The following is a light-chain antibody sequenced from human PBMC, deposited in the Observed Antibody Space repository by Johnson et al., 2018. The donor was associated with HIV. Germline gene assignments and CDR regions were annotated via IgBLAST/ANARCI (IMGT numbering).Light chain of an antibody. Sequence: QSVLTQPPSVSAAPGQKVTISCSGSSSDMGNYAVSWYQQLPGTAPKLLIYEKNKRPSGIPDRFSASKSGTSATLGITGLQTGDEADYYCGTWDSSLSAHYVFGTGTKVTVL. CDR3: GTWDSSLSAHYV. J-gene: IGLJ1*01. CDR2: EKN. V-gene: IGLV1-51*02. CDR1: SSDMGNYA.